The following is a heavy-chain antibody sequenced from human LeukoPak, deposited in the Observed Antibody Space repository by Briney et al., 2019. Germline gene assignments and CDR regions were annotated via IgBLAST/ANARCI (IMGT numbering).Heavy chain of an antibody. CDR1: GGSFSGYY. CDR3: SSSWYRGWFDP. J-gene: IGHJ5*02. V-gene: IGHV4-34*01. CDR2: INHSGNT. D-gene: IGHD6-13*01. Sequence: KTSETLSLTCAVYGGSFSGYYWSWIRQPPGKGLEWIGEINHSGNTNYNPSLKSRVTISVDTSKNQFSLKLSSVTAADTAVYYCSSSWYRGWFDPWGQGTLVTVSS.